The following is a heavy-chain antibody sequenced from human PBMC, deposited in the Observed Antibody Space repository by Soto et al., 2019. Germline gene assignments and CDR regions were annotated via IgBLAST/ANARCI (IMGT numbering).Heavy chain of an antibody. CDR2: TYHSGNP. D-gene: IGHD4-17*01. Sequence: QLQLQESGSRLVKSSETLSLTCAVSGDTISTGGYSWAWIRQPPGKPLEWIGHTYHSGNPNYNPSLKRRSIISVDSSKNQFSLTLSSVTAADTAVYYCSRESSGDYVGYFAPWGQGTLVTVSS. CDR3: SRESSGDYVGYFAP. J-gene: IGHJ5*02. CDR1: GDTISTGGYS. V-gene: IGHV4-30-2*01.